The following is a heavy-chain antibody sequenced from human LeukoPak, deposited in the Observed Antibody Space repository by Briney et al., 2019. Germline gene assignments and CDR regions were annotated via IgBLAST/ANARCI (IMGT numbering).Heavy chain of an antibody. J-gene: IGHJ4*02. D-gene: IGHD3-3*01. V-gene: IGHV4-61*02. CDR2: IYTSGST. Sequence: PSETLSLTCTVSGGSISSGSYYWSWVRQPAGKGLEWIGRIYTSGSTNYNPSLKSRVTISVDTSKNQFSLKLSSVTAADTAVYYCARESVVGSGYYTGNFDYWGQGTLVTVSS. CDR3: ARESVVGSGYYTGNFDY. CDR1: GGSISSGSYY.